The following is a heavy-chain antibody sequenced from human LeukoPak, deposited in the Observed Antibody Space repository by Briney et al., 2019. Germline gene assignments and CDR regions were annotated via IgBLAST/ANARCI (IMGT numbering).Heavy chain of an antibody. Sequence: SETLSLTCAVYGGSFGGYYWSWIRQPPGKGLEWIGEINHSGSTNYNPSLKSRVTISVDTSKNQFSLKLSSVTAADTAVYYCARGELLGYCSSTSCANYFDYWGQGTLVTVSS. V-gene: IGHV4-34*01. CDR3: ARGELLGYCSSTSCANYFDY. J-gene: IGHJ4*02. D-gene: IGHD2-2*01. CDR2: INHSGST. CDR1: GGSFGGYY.